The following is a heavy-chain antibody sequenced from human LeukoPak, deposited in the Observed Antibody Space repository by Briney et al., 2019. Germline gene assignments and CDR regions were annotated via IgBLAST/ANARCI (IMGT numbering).Heavy chain of an antibody. V-gene: IGHV1-46*01. D-gene: IGHD6-13*01. CDR1: GYTFTNYY. J-gene: IGHJ4*02. CDR3: ARDLTGYASIWWKYYFNY. Sequence: GASVKVSCKASGYTFTNYYIHWVRQAPGQGLEWMGIISPSGGDSTYAQKFQGRVTVTRDTSTSIVYMELSRLRSEDTAVYYCARDLTGYASIWWKYYFNYWGQGTLVSVSS. CDR2: ISPSGGDS.